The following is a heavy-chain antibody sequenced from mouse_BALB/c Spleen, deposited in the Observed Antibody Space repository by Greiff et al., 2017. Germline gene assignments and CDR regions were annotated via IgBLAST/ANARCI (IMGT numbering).Heavy chain of an antibody. Sequence: QVHVKQSGAELVRPGASVKLSCKASGYTFTSYWINWVKQRPGQGLEWIGNIYPSDSYTNYNQKFKDKATLTVDKSSSTAYMQLSSPTSEDSAVYYCTRNLYDYDGAWFAYWGQGTLVTVSA. J-gene: IGHJ3*01. V-gene: IGHV1-69*02. D-gene: IGHD2-4*01. CDR3: TRNLYDYDGAWFAY. CDR1: GYTFTSYW. CDR2: IYPSDSYT.